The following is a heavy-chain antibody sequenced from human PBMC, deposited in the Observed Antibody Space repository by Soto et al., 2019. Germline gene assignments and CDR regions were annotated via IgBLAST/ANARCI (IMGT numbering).Heavy chain of an antibody. Sequence: EVQLLESGGGLVQPGGSLRLSCAASGFTFSSYAMNWVRQAPGKGLEWVSAISVSVSSTYYADSVKGRFTISRDNSKNPLYLQMNSLRAEETAIIYRGKGLRFFSCDSRPPPVYWGQGTLVTVSS. CDR1: GFTFSSYA. CDR2: ISVSVSST. J-gene: IGHJ4*02. D-gene: IGHD3-3*01. V-gene: IGHV3-23*01. CDR3: GKGLRFFSCDSRPPPVY.